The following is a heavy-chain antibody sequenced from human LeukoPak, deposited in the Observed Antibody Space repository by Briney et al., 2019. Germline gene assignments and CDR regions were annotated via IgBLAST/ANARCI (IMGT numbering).Heavy chain of an antibody. J-gene: IGHJ4*02. Sequence: GGSLRLSCAASGFTFSDYYMSWIRQAPGKGLEWVSVIYSGGSTYYADSVKGRFTISRDNSKNTLYLQMNSLRAEDTAVYYCARETRYGSPGYWGQGTLVTVSS. D-gene: IGHD4-17*01. CDR2: IYSGGST. CDR1: GFTFSDYY. V-gene: IGHV3-66*01. CDR3: ARETRYGSPGY.